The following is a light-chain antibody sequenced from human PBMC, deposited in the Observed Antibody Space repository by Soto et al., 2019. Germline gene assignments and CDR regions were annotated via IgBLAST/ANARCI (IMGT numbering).Light chain of an antibody. CDR1: QSVSNN. Sequence: IVLTQSPGTLSLSPGERATLSCRASQSVSNNYLAWYQQKPGQAPRLLIYGAFTRATDIPVRFSGSGSGTEFTLTISSLQSEDFAVYYCQQYNHWPITFGQGTRLEIK. CDR3: QQYNHWPIT. CDR2: GAF. V-gene: IGKV3-15*01. J-gene: IGKJ5*01.